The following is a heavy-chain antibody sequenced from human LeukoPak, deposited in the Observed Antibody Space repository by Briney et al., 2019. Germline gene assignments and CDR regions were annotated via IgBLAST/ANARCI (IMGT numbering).Heavy chain of an antibody. CDR3: ARGYGSGSRYYFDY. J-gene: IGHJ4*02. D-gene: IGHD3-10*01. Sequence: GASVKVSFKASGYTFSGHYMHWVRQAPGQGLEWMGLINPMNGGTNYAQKFQGRVTMTRDTSISTAYMEVRRLTSDDAAVYFCARGYGSGSRYYFDYWGQGILVTVSS. CDR2: INPMNGGT. CDR1: GYTFSGHY. V-gene: IGHV1-2*02.